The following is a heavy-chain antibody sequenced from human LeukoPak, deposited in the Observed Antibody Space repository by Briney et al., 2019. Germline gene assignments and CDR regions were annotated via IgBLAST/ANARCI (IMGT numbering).Heavy chain of an antibody. V-gene: IGHV4-59*08. CDR3: ARHVSGIYGSRGDFDY. J-gene: IGHJ4*02. Sequence: SEPLSLTCSVSGGSISSFYWSWIRQPPGKGLEWIGYIYSNGGTNYNPSLKSRVTMSVDTSKNQFSLNLNSVIAADAAVYYCARHVSGIYGSRGDFDYWGQGTLVTVSS. D-gene: IGHD3-10*01. CDR2: IYSNGGT. CDR1: GGSISSFY.